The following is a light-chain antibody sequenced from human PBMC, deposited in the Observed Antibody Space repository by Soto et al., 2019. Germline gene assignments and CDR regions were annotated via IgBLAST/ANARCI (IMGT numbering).Light chain of an antibody. CDR1: QSISSGY. V-gene: IGKV3-20*01. CDR3: QQYGNSPGFT. J-gene: IGKJ3*01. CDR2: GAS. Sequence: EIVLTQSPGTLSLSPGERATLSCRASQSISSGYLAWYQQKPGQAPRLLIYGASSRATGIPDRFSGSGSGTDLTLTISRLEPEDFAVYYCQQYGNSPGFTFGPGTKVDI.